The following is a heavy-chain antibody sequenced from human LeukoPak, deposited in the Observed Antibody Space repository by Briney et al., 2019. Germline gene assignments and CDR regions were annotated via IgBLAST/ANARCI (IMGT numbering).Heavy chain of an antibody. CDR2: IGIPGDT. CDR3: AKAFDYNGLRGEGGSFDY. Sequence: PGGSLRLSCAASGFGISKYDLHWVRQTTQRRLEWVSAIGIPGDTYYADAVKGRFTISRENAKNSVYLQMSSLRDGDTAVYFCAKAFDYNGLRGEGGSFDYWGQGALVTVSS. V-gene: IGHV3-13*01. J-gene: IGHJ4*02. CDR1: GFGISKYD. D-gene: IGHD4-11*01.